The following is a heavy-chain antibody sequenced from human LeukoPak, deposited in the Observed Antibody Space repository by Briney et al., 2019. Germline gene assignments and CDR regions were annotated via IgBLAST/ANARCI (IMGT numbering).Heavy chain of an antibody. CDR3: ATPKRRDGGSYYFDY. J-gene: IGHJ4*02. CDR2: TSYDGSNK. CDR1: GFTFSDYA. Sequence: GRSLRLSCAASGFTFSDYAMHWVRQAPGKGLEWVTVTSYDGSNKYYADSVKGRFTISRDNSNNTLYLQMNSLRAEDTAVYYCATPKRRDGGSYYFDYWGQGTLVTVSS. D-gene: IGHD5-24*01. V-gene: IGHV3-30-3*01.